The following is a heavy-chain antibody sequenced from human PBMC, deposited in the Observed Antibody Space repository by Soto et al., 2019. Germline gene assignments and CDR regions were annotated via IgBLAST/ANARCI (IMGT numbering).Heavy chain of an antibody. CDR3: ARGDLKPRGYSYGYFDY. J-gene: IGHJ4*02. D-gene: IGHD5-18*01. Sequence: SETLSLTCAVYGGSFSGYYWSWIRQPPGKGLEWIGEINHSGSTNYNPSLKSRVTISVDTSKNQFSLKLSSVTAADTAVYYCARGDLKPRGYSYGYFDYWGQGTLVTVSS. CDR1: GGSFSGYY. CDR2: INHSGST. V-gene: IGHV4-34*01.